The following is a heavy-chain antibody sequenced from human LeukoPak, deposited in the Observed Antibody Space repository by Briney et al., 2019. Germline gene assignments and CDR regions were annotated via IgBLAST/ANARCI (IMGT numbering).Heavy chain of an antibody. V-gene: IGHV4-34*01. CDR2: INHSGST. CDR3: ARGARGYSYGYEYSSGKSLDY. D-gene: IGHD5-18*01. CDR1: GGSFSGYY. Sequence: SETLSLTCAVYGGSFSGYYWSWIRQPPGKGLEWIGEINHSGSTNYNPSLKSRVTISVDTSKNQFSLKLSSVTAADTAVYYCARGARGYSYGYEYSSGKSLDYWGQGTLVTVSS. J-gene: IGHJ4*02.